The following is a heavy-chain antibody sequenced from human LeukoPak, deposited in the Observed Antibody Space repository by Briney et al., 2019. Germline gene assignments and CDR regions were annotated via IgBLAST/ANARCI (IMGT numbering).Heavy chain of an antibody. CDR1: GYTFTSYD. CDR3: ARPRRDGYYFDY. CDR2: MNPNSGNT. Sequence: ASVKVSCKASGYTFTSYDINWGRQATGPGLEWMGWMNPNSGNTGYAQKFQGRVTMARNTSISTAYKELSSLRSEDTAVYYCARPRRDGYYFDYWGHGTLVTVSS. D-gene: IGHD5-24*01. J-gene: IGHJ4*01. V-gene: IGHV1-8*01.